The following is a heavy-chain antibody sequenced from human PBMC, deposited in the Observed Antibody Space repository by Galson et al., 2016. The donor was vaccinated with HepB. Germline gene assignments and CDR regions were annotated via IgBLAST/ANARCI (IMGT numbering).Heavy chain of an antibody. J-gene: IGHJ4*02. D-gene: IGHD2-2*01. CDR2: ISENGGST. V-gene: IGHV3-23*01. CDR3: ARDQGYCSGITCLIYDY. CDR1: GFTFKSHS. Sequence: SLRLSCAASGFTFKSHSMCWVRQAPGKGLEWVSAISENGGSTHYADSVKGRFTISRDNSKNTLYLQMNSVRAEDTAVCYCARDQGYCSGITCLIYDYWGQGTLVTVSA.